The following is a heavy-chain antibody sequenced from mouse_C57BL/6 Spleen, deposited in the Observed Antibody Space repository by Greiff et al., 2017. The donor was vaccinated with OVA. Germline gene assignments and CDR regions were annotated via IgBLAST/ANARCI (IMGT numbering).Heavy chain of an antibody. CDR1: GYTFTSYW. D-gene: IGHD1-3*01. V-gene: IGHV1-53*01. CDR2: INPSNGGT. J-gene: IGHJ3*01. Sequence: QVQLQQPGTELVKPGASVKLSCKASGYTFTSYWMHWVKQRPGQGLEWIGNINPSNGGTNYNEKLKSKATLTGDKSSSTAYMQLSGLTSEDSAVYYCARDSGSTSGFDYWGQGTLVTVSA. CDR3: ARDSGSTSGFDY.